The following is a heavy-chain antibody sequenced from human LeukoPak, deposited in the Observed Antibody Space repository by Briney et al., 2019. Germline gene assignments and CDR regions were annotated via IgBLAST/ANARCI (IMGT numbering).Heavy chain of an antibody. CDR1: GFTFSSYA. Sequence: QTGGSLRLSCAASGFTFSSYAMHWVRQAPGKGLEWVAVISYDGSNKYYADSVKGRFTISRDNSKNTLYLQMNSLRAEDSAVYYCAKGGISTMVRGVIGYMDVWGKGTTVTISS. CDR3: AKGGISTMVRGVIGYMDV. D-gene: IGHD3-10*01. CDR2: ISYDGSNK. J-gene: IGHJ6*03. V-gene: IGHV3-30*14.